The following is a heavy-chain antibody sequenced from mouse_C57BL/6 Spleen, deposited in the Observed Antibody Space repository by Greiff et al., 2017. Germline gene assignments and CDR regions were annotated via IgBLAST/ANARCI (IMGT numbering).Heavy chain of an antibody. Sequence: QVQLPPPGTELVKPGASVKLSCKASGYTFTSYWMHWVKQRPGQGLEWIGNITPSNGGTNYNEKFRSKATLTVDKSSSTANMQLSSLTSEDSAVYYWASYDYDGFAYWGQGTLVTVSA. CDR1: GYTFTSYW. D-gene: IGHD2-4*01. CDR2: ITPSNGGT. CDR3: ASYDYDGFAY. J-gene: IGHJ3*01. V-gene: IGHV1-53*01.